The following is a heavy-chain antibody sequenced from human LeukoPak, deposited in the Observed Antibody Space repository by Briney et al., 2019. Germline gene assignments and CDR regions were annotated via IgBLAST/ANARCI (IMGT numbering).Heavy chain of an antibody. V-gene: IGHV3-21*01. Sequence: GGSLRLSCAPSLFTPSIYAMSAVRQAPGRGVEWGSSISRTSRHVYYGCSVWGRLTIPSDDSRNSLFLEMNSLRAEDMAVYYCVRDFMAMGGTTAYLHYWGQGTLVTVSS. D-gene: IGHD1-26*01. CDR2: ISRTSRHV. CDR3: VRDFMAMGGTTAYLHY. CDR1: LFTPSIYA. J-gene: IGHJ1*01.